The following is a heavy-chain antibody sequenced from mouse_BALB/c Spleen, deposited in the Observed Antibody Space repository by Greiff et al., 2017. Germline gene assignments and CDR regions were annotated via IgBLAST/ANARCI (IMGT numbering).Heavy chain of an antibody. J-gene: IGHJ4*01. D-gene: IGHD2-1*01. CDR1: GFNIKDTY. CDR2: IDPANGNT. CDR3: ARNYGNYVGAMDY. Sequence: EVQLQQPGAELVKPGASVKLSCKASGFNIKDTYMHWVKQRPEQGLEWIGRIDPANGNTKYDPKFQDKATITADTSSNTAYLQLSSLTSEDTAVYYCARNYGNYVGAMDYWGQGTSVTVSS. V-gene: IGHV14-3*02.